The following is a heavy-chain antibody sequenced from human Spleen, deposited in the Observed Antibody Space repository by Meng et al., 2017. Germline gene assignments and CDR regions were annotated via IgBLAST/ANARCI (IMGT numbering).Heavy chain of an antibody. V-gene: IGHV3-49*04. CDR2: IRSKAYGGTT. J-gene: IGHJ4*02. D-gene: IGHD1-20*01. CDR3: ARVRDNTWYDNYFDY. Sequence: GGSLRLSCTASGFTFGDYAMSWVRQAPGKGLEWVGFIRSKAYGGTTEYAASVKGRFTISRDDSKNSLYLQMNSLKTEDTAVYYCARVRDNTWYDNYFDYWGLGTLVTVSS. CDR1: GFTFGDYA.